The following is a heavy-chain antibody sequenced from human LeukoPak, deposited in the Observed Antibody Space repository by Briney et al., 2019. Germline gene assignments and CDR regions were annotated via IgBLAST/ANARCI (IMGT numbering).Heavy chain of an antibody. CDR1: GFTFSNAW. CDR2: IKSKTDGGTT. D-gene: IGHD3-9*01. Sequence: PGGSLRLSCAASGFTFSNAWMSWVRQAPGKGLEWVGRIKSKTDGGTTDYAAPVKGRFTISRDDSKNTLYLQMNSLKTEDTAVYYCTTYDILTGYYPPYYYYYMDVWGKGTTVTVSS. V-gene: IGHV3-15*01. CDR3: TTYDILTGYYPPYYYYYMDV. J-gene: IGHJ6*03.